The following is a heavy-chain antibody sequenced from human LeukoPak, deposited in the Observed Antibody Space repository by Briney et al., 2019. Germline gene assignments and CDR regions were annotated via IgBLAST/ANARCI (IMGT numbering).Heavy chain of an antibody. CDR2: IYYSGST. CDR3: ARGGVGDQWLVFSHYYFDY. D-gene: IGHD6-19*01. CDR1: GGSISSYY. V-gene: IGHV4-59*01. Sequence: SETLSLTCTVSGGSISSYYWSWIRQPPGKGLEWIGYIYYSGSTNYNPSLKSRVTISVDTSKNQFSLKLSSVTAADTAVYYCARGGVGDQWLVFSHYYFDYWGQGTLVTVSS. J-gene: IGHJ4*02.